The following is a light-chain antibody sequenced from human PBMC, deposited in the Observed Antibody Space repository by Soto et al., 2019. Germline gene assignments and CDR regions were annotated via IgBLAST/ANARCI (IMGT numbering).Light chain of an antibody. V-gene: IGKV3-20*01. Sequence: EIVLTQSPGTLSLSPGERATLSCRASQSVSSTYLAWYQQKPGLAPRLIIYGTSSRATGIPDRFSGSGSGTDFTLTISRLEPEDFAVYYCQQYGSAPWTFGQGTKVKIK. J-gene: IGKJ1*01. CDR3: QQYGSAPWT. CDR1: QSVSSTY. CDR2: GTS.